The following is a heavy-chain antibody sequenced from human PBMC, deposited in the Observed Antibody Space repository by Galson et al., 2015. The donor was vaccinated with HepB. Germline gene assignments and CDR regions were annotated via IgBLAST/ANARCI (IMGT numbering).Heavy chain of an antibody. CDR2: ISGSGTTT. Sequence: SLRLSCAASGFRFSEFYMTWIRQAPGKGLQWISYISGSGTTTYYADSVKGRFTVSRDNSKNSLYLQINSLRAEDTAVYYCGRAAGWVDPWGQGTLVTVSS. CDR3: GRAAGWVDP. J-gene: IGHJ5*02. V-gene: IGHV3-11*01. CDR1: GFRFSEFY.